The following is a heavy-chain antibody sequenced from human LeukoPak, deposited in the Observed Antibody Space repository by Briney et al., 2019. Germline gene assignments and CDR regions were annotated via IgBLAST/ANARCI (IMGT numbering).Heavy chain of an antibody. CDR2: IYYSGST. D-gene: IGHD4-17*01. J-gene: IGHJ4*02. V-gene: IGHV4-31*03. CDR1: GVSISSGDYY. Sequence: SETLSLTCTVSGVSISSGDYYWSWIRQHPGKGLEWIGYIYYSGSTYYNPSLKSRVTISVDTSRNQFSLKLSSVTAADTAVYYCARGYGDYYFDYWGQGTLVTVSS. CDR3: ARGYGDYYFDY.